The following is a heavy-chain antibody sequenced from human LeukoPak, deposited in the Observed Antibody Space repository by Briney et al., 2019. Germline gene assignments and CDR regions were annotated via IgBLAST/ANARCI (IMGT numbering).Heavy chain of an antibody. CDR3: AKDRGSSWGYYYMDV. CDR1: GFTFSSYA. J-gene: IGHJ6*03. CDR2: ISYDGSNK. Sequence: GGSLRLSCAASGFTFSSYAMHWVRQAPGKGLEWVAVISYDGSNKYYADSVKGRSTISRDNSKNTLYPQMNSLRAEDTAVYYCAKDRGSSWGYYYMDVWGKGTTVTVSS. D-gene: IGHD6-13*01. V-gene: IGHV3-30-3*01.